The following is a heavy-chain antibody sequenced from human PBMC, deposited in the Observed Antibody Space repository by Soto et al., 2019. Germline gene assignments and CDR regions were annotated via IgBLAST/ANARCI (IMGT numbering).Heavy chain of an antibody. CDR1: GFTFSNYW. Sequence: EVQVVESVGGLVQPGGSLRLSCAVSGFTFSNYWMTWVRQAPGKGLEWVAYMNQDGSQIYYVDSLRGRFTISRDNAKNSLYLQMNSLRVDDTAVYYCARDRGPNTPDYWGQGTLVTVSS. CDR3: ARDRGPNTPDY. CDR2: MNQDGSQI. J-gene: IGHJ4*02. V-gene: IGHV3-7*01. D-gene: IGHD2-2*02.